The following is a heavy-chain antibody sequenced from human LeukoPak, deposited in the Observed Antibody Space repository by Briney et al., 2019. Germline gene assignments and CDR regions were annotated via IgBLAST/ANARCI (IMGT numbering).Heavy chain of an antibody. Sequence: PSETLSLTCTVFGGSISSYYWSWIRQPPGKGLEWIGYIYYSGSTNYNPSLKSRVTISVDTPKNQFSLKLSSVTAADTAVYYCARAHSNYSPGYYGMDVWGQGTTVTVSS. V-gene: IGHV4-59*01. CDR1: GGSISSYY. D-gene: IGHD4-11*01. CDR3: ARAHSNYSPGYYGMDV. CDR2: IYYSGST. J-gene: IGHJ6*02.